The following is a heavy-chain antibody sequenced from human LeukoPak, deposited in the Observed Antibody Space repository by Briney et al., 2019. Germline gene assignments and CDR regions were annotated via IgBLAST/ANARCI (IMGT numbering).Heavy chain of an antibody. D-gene: IGHD3-22*01. J-gene: IGHJ4*02. CDR2: IYYSGST. Sequence: SETLSLTCTVSGGSISSSSYYWGWIRQPPGKGLEWIGSIYYSGSTYYNPSLKSRVTISVDTSKNQFSLKLSSVTAADTAVYYCARIGYYDSSGYLFSGFYFDYWGQGTLVTVSS. CDR1: GGSISSSSYY. V-gene: IGHV4-39*01. CDR3: ARIGYYDSSGYLFSGFYFDY.